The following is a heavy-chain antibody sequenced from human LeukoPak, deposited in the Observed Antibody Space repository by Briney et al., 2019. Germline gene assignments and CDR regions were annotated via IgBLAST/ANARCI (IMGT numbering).Heavy chain of an antibody. V-gene: IGHV4-34*01. CDR3: ASLVGATSPGAFDI. CDR2: INHSGST. D-gene: IGHD1-26*01. CDR1: GGSFSGYY. J-gene: IGHJ3*02. Sequence: MPSETLSLTCAVYGGSFSGYYWSWIRQPPGKGLEWIGEINHSGSTNYNPSLKSRVTISVDTSKNQFSLKLSSVTAADTAVYYCASLVGATSPGAFDIWGQGTMVTVSS.